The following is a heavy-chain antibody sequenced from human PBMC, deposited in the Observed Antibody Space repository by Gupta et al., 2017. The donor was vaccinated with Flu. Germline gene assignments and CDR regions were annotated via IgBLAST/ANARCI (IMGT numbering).Heavy chain of an antibody. CDR2: INIVNGDT. V-gene: IGHV1-3*04. CDR3: VKSNYGENNYAHFFDY. Sequence: QVQLVQSGAEVTRPGASLSVSCTASGSSLTSYAVHWVRQAPGQRLEWMAWINIVNGDTRYSQNVQGRVSLSRDTSASTAYMELSRLRYEDTGIYYCVKSNYGENNYAHFFDYWGQGALITVSS. J-gene: IGHJ4*02. D-gene: IGHD3-10*01. CDR1: GSSLTSYA.